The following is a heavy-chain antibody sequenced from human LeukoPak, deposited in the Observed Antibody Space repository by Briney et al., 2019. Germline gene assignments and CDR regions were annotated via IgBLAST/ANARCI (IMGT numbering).Heavy chain of an antibody. D-gene: IGHD2-2*01. CDR1: GYTFTSYG. CDR3: ARPDIVVPAAMGPHDAFDI. J-gene: IGHJ3*02. V-gene: IGHV1-18*01. Sequence: ASVKVSCKASGYTFTSYGISWVRQAPGQGLEWMGWISAYNGETNYAQKLQGRVTMTTDTSTSTAYMELRSLRSDATAVYYCARPDIVVPAAMGPHDAFDIWGQGTMVTVSS. CDR2: ISAYNGET.